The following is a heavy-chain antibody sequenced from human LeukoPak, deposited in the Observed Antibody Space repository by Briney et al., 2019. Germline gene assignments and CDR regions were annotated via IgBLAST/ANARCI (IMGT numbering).Heavy chain of an antibody. CDR3: AREEVGAGFPFDY. CDR2: IIPIFGTA. J-gene: IGHJ4*02. CDR1: GGTFSSYA. V-gene: IGHV1-69*01. D-gene: IGHD1-26*01. Sequence: SVKASCKASGGTFSSYAISWVRQAPGQGLEWMGGIIPIFGTANYAQKFQGRVTITADESTSTAYMELSSLRSEDTAVYYCAREEVGAGFPFDYWGQGTLVTVSS.